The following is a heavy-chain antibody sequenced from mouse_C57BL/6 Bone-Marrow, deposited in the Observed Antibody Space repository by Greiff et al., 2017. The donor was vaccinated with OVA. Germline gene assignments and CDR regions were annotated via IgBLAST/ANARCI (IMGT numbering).Heavy chain of an antibody. V-gene: IGHV10-1*01. J-gene: IGHJ3*01. CDR2: IRSKSNNYAT. CDR3: VSPYYYGSSYVRFAY. Sequence: EVMLVESGGGLVQPKGSLKLSCAASGFSFNTYAMNWVRQAPGKGLEWVARIRSKSNNYATYYADSVKDRFTISRDDSESMLYLQMNNLKTEDTAMYYCVSPYYYGSSYVRFAYWGQGTLVTVSA. D-gene: IGHD1-1*01. CDR1: GFSFNTYA.